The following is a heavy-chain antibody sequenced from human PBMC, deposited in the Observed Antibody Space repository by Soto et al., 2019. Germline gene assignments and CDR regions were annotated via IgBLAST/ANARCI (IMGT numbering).Heavy chain of an antibody. V-gene: IGHV1-18*01. CDR1: GYTFTRYG. D-gene: IGHD2-8*01. J-gene: IGHJ6*02. CDR2: ISGYNGDT. Sequence: ASVKVSCKASGYTFTRYGISWVRQAPGQGLEWMGWISGYNGDTNYAQKFQGRVSMTLDTSTGTAYMELRSLTSDDTAIYYCAKNGQPPYYYYGLDVWGQGTKVTVSS. CDR3: AKNGQPPYYYYGLDV.